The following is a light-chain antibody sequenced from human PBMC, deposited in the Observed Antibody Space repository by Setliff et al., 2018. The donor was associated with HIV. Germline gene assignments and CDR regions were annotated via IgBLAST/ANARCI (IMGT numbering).Light chain of an antibody. J-gene: IGLJ1*01. V-gene: IGLV1-44*01. CDR1: SSNIGSNT. CDR2: KND. Sequence: QSVLTQPPSASGTPGQRVTISCSGSSSNIGSNTVTWYQQLPGTAPKLLIYKNDQRPSGVPDRFSGSKSGTSASLAISGLQSGDEADYYCAAWDDSLHGSYVFGAGTKVTDL. CDR3: AAWDDSLHGSYV.